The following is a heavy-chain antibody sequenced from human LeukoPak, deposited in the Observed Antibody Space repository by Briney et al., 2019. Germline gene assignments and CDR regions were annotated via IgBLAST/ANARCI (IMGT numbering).Heavy chain of an antibody. CDR3: AREIRGHSGCDCSGGSCYLYYFDY. J-gene: IGHJ4*02. CDR1: GGTFSSYA. CDR2: IIPILGIA. D-gene: IGHD2-15*01. Sequence: SVKVSCKASGGTFSSYAISWVRQAPGQGLEWMGRIIPILGIANYAQKFQGRVTITADKSTSTAYMELSSLRSEDTAVYYCAREIRGHSGCDCSGGSCYLYYFDYWGQGTLVTVSS. V-gene: IGHV1-69*04.